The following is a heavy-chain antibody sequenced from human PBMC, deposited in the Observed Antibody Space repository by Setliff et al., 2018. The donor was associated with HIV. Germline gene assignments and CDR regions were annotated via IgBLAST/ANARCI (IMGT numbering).Heavy chain of an antibody. V-gene: IGHV3-30*02. CDR1: GFTFSSYG. CDR3: ASEDYDFSAYYFDN. J-gene: IGHJ4*02. D-gene: IGHD3-3*01. CDR2: IRYDGSDK. Sequence: PGGSLRLSCGASGFTFSSYGMHWVRQAPGKGLEWVTFIRYDGSDKYYADSVKGRFTISRDNSKNTLYLRINSLRVEDTAIYYCASEDYDFSAYYFDNWGQGTLVTVSS.